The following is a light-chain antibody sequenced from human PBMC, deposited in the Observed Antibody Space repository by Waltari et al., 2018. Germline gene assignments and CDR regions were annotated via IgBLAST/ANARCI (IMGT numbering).Light chain of an antibody. CDR2: EAL. Sequence: DIQMTQSPSTLSASVGGRVTITCRASQSISSRLAWYQQKPGTAPKLLIHEALSLESGVPIRFSGTVSGTEFTLTISSLQPEDFGTYFCQQYKTYPLTFGGGTRVESK. V-gene: IGKV1-5*01. CDR3: QQYKTYPLT. CDR1: QSISSR. J-gene: IGKJ4*01.